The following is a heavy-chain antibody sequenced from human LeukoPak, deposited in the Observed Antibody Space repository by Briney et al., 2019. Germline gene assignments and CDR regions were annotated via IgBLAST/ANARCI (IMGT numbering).Heavy chain of an antibody. Sequence: GGSLRLSCAASGFTFSSYAMSWVRQAPGKGLEWVSVIYSGGSTYYADSVKGRFTISRDNSKNTLYLQMNSLRAEDTAVYYCARDGASSWYDGDIWGQRTMVTVSS. CDR2: IYSGGST. CDR1: GFTFSSYA. J-gene: IGHJ3*02. V-gene: IGHV3-53*01. CDR3: ARDGASSWYDGDI. D-gene: IGHD6-13*01.